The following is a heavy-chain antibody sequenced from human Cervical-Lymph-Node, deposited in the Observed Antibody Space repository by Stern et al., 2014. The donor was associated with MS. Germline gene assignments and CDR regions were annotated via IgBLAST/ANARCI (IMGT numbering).Heavy chain of an antibody. CDR1: GYTFTSYG. Sequence: QLVQSGAEVKKPGASVKVSCKASGYTFTSYGISWVRQAPGQGLEWMGWISAYNGNTNYAQKVQGRVTMTTDTSTSTAYMELRSLRSDDTAVYYCARDQRITMIVVVKGGGDYYYYGMDVWGQGTTVTVSS. CDR3: ARDQRITMIVVVKGGGDYYYYGMDV. CDR2: ISAYNGNT. V-gene: IGHV1-18*01. J-gene: IGHJ6*02. D-gene: IGHD3-22*01.